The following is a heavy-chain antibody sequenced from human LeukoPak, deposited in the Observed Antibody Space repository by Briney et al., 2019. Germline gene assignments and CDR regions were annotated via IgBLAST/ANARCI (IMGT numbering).Heavy chain of an antibody. CDR1: SVSITNYY. J-gene: IGHJ4*02. CDR2: IYYSGST. Sequence: SETLSLTCTVSSVSITNYYWNWIRQPPGKGVEWIGYIYYSGSTNYNPSLKSRVTISVDTSKNQFSLKLSSVTAADTAMYYCARVTGYMIEDYFDYWGQGTLATVSS. V-gene: IGHV4-59*01. CDR3: ARVTGYMIEDYFDY. D-gene: IGHD3-22*01.